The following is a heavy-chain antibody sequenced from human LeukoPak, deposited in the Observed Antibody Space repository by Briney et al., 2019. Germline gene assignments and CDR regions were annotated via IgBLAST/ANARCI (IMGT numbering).Heavy chain of an antibody. J-gene: IGHJ5*02. D-gene: IGHD3-3*01. CDR3: AKQSSWSGYSSLNWFDT. V-gene: IGHV3-23*01. CDR1: GFTFSNYA. CDR2: ISGSSGTT. Sequence: GGSLRLSCTASGFTFSNYAMSWVRQAPGKGLEWVSSISGSSGTTYYADSVKGRFTISRDNSKNTLYLQMNSLRAEDTALYYCAKQSSWSGYSSLNWFDTWGQGTLVTVSS.